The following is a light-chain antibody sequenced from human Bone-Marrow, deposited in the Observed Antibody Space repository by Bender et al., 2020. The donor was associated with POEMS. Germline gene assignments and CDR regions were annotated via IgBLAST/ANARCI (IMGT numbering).Light chain of an antibody. CDR1: SSGDGGFEY. CDR3: YSYAGNSFV. V-gene: IGLV2-11*01. Sequence: QSTLTQPRSVSGSPGQSVTISCTGTSSGDGGFEYVSWYQQHPGKAPKLMIYDVTKRRSGVHERLYGSESGVTATLTISGLQAEDEADYYCYSYAGNSFVIGTGTKVTVL. CDR2: DVT. J-gene: IGLJ1*01.